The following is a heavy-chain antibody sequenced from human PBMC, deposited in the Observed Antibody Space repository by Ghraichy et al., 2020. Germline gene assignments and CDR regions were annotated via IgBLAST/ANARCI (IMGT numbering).Heavy chain of an antibody. CDR2: ISNDGSTS. CDR1: GIIFSDYW. V-gene: IGHV3-74*01. CDR3: ARATSGAFDY. J-gene: IGHJ4*02. Sequence: GGSLRLSCAASGIIFSDYWMHWVRQAPGKGLVWVSRISNDGSTSTYADFVKGRFTISRDNAKNTLYLQMNSLGAEDTAVYYCARATSGAFDYWGQGTLVTVSS.